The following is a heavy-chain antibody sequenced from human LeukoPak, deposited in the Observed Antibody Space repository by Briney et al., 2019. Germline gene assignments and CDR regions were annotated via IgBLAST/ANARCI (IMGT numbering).Heavy chain of an antibody. D-gene: IGHD5-18*01. CDR2: VNSDGSST. V-gene: IGHV3-74*01. J-gene: IGHJ4*02. CDR3: TRSYDF. Sequence: GGSLRLSCAASGFTFSSYWMHCLRQATGKGLVWVSRVNSDGSSTSYADSVKGRFTISRDNAKNTLYLQMNSLRAEDTAVYYCTRSYDFWGQGTVVSVST. CDR1: GFTFSSYW.